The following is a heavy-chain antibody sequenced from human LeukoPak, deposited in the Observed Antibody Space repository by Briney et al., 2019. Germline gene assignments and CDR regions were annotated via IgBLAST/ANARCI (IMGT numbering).Heavy chain of an antibody. Sequence: ASVKVSCKASGYTFTNYGITWVRQAPGQGLEWMGWISAYNDNTNYAQKFQGRVTMTTDTSTSTVYMELRSLRSDDTAIYYCARTDYDILTGARMDVWGKGTTVTVSS. V-gene: IGHV1-18*04. CDR2: ISAYNDNT. CDR3: ARTDYDILTGARMDV. CDR1: GYTFTNYG. D-gene: IGHD3-9*01. J-gene: IGHJ6*04.